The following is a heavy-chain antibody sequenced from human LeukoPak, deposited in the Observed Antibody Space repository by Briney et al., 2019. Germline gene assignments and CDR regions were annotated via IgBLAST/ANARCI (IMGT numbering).Heavy chain of an antibody. Sequence: GESLKISCKGSGYSFTSYWIGWVRQMPGKGLEWMGIIYPGGSDTRYSPSLQGQVTISADKSISTAYLQWSSLKASDTAMYYCARCEATNSGYDWGAGDYWGQGTLVTVSS. V-gene: IGHV5-51*01. J-gene: IGHJ4*02. CDR3: ARCEATNSGYDWGAGDY. CDR1: GYSFTSYW. CDR2: IYPGGSDT. D-gene: IGHD5-12*01.